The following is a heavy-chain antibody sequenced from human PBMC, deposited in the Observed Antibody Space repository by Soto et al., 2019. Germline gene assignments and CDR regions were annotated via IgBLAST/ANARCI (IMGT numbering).Heavy chain of an antibody. D-gene: IGHD6-13*01. J-gene: IGHJ5*02. V-gene: IGHV4-4*07. CDR2: VSSTGNT. CDR1: GGSISNYY. CDR3: ARGVPAAGTDWFDP. Sequence: SETLSLTCTVSGGSISNYYWSWIRQPAEKRLEWIGRVSSTGNTYYNPSLKSRVTISVDTSRNQVSLNLTSVTAADTAVYYCARGVPAAGTDWFDPWGQGTLVTVSS.